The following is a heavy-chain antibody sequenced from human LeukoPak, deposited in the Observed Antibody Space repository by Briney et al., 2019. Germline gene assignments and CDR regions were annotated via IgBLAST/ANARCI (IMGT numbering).Heavy chain of an antibody. Sequence: PSETLSLTCAVSGYSISSGYYWGWIRQPPGKGLEWIGSIYYSGSTYYNPSLKSRVTISVDTSKNQFSLKLSSVTAADTAVYYCARLIPGAINWFDPWGQGTLVTVSS. CDR2: IYYSGST. CDR3: ARLIPGAINWFDP. CDR1: GYSISSGYY. J-gene: IGHJ5*02. V-gene: IGHV4-38-2*01. D-gene: IGHD1/OR15-1a*01.